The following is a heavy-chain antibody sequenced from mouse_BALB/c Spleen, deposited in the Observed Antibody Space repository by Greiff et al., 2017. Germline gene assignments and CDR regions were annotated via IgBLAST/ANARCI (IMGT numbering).Heavy chain of an antibody. CDR1: GFTFTDYY. CDR3: ARALPTGTGWFAY. D-gene: IGHD3-1*01. Sequence: EVKLVESGGGLVQPGGSLRLSCATSGFTFTDYYMSWVRQPPGKALEWLGFIRNKANGYTTEYSASVKGRFTISRDNSQSILYLQMNTLRAEDSATYYCARALPTGTGWFAYWGQGTLVTVSA. J-gene: IGHJ3*01. V-gene: IGHV7-3*02. CDR2: IRNKANGYTT.